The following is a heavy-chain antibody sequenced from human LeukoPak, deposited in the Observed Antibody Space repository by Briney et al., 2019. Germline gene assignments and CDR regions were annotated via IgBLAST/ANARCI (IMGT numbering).Heavy chain of an antibody. Sequence: GSLRPSCVASGFTFSGHWMHWVRQAPGMGLGWVSRLNSDGTTINYADSVKGRFTISRDNAKNTVYLQMSGLRDDDTALYFCVRGAGGPRNYVLDYWGQGALVSVSS. CDR1: GFTFSGHW. V-gene: IGHV3-74*01. D-gene: IGHD3-10*02. CDR3: VRGAGGPRNYVLDY. CDR2: LNSDGTTI. J-gene: IGHJ4*02.